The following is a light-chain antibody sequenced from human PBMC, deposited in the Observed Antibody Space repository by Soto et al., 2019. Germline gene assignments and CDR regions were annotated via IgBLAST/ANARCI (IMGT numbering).Light chain of an antibody. CDR1: QSVSSSS. CDR3: QHFGSSPGYT. CDR2: GAS. J-gene: IGKJ2*01. Sequence: EIVLTQSPGTLFLSPGERATLSCRASQSVSSSSLAGYQQKPGQAPRLLIYGASSRATGIPDRFSGSGSGTDFTLTISRLEPEDFAVYFCQHFGSSPGYTFGQGTKLQIK. V-gene: IGKV3-20*01.